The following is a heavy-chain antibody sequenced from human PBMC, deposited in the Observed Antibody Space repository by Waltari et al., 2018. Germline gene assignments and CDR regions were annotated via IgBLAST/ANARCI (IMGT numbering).Heavy chain of an antibody. D-gene: IGHD2-2*01. CDR3: AKSRGFEY. CDR1: GCMFSRYW. Sequence: EVQLVESGGGLVQRGGSLRLSCGAPGCMFSRYWRSWVRQTPGKGLEWVANINYDGSQKYYVDSVKGRFTISRDNAKNSVYLQMNSLRVEDTAVYYCAKSRGFEYWGQGTLITVSS. J-gene: IGHJ4*02. V-gene: IGHV3-7*01. CDR2: INYDGSQK.